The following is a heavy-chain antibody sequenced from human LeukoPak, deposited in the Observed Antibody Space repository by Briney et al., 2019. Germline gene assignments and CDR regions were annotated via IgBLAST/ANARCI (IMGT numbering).Heavy chain of an antibody. Sequence: GGPLRLSCAASRFTFRSYGMHWVRQAPGKGLEWVAYIQHDGSNEQYADSVKGRFSISRDSSKNTLYLQMNSLRAEDTAVYYCARQTGSGLFILPGGQGTLVTVSS. CDR3: ARQTGSGLFILP. V-gene: IGHV3-30*12. CDR2: IQHDGSNE. D-gene: IGHD3/OR15-3a*01. J-gene: IGHJ4*02. CDR1: RFTFRSYG.